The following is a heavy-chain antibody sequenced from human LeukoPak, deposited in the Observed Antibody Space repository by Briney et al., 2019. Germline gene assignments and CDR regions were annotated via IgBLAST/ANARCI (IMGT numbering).Heavy chain of an antibody. CDR1: GFTFGDYA. J-gene: IGHJ4*02. CDR2: IRSKAYGGTT. Sequence: GGSLRLSCTASGFTFGDYAMSWFRQAPGKGLEWVGFIRSKAYGGTTEYAASVKGRFTISRDDSKSIAYLQMNSLKTEDTAVYYRTRDRYLVRGVITKGIDYWGQGTLVTVSS. CDR3: TRDRYLVRGVITKGIDY. V-gene: IGHV3-49*03. D-gene: IGHD3-10*01.